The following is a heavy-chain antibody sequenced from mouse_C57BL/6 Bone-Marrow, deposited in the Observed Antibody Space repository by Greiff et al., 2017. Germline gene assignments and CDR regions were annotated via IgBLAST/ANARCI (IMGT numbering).Heavy chain of an antibody. CDR1: GYSITSGYF. CDR2: ISYDGSN. V-gene: IGHV3-6*01. Sequence: EVHLVESGPGLVKPSQSLSLTCSVTGYSITSGYFWYWIRQFPGNKLEWMGFISYDGSNNYHPSLKNLISITRDTSKNQFFLKLNSVTTEDTATYSCASEGDGSSFYWYFDVWGTGTTVTVSS. D-gene: IGHD1-1*01. J-gene: IGHJ1*03. CDR3: ASEGDGSSFYWYFDV.